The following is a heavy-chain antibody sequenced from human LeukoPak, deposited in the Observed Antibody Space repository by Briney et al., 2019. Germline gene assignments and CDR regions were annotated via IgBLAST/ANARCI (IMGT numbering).Heavy chain of an antibody. CDR3: ARAIVDVAVAGTALDGMDV. Sequence: PSETLSLTCTDSGGSISSYYWSWIRQPPGKGLEWIGYIYYSGSTNYNPSLKSRVTISVDTSKNQFSLKLSSVTAADTAVYYCARAIVDVAVAGTALDGMDVWGQGTTVTVSS. CDR1: GGSISSYY. CDR2: IYYSGST. V-gene: IGHV4-59*01. D-gene: IGHD6-19*01. J-gene: IGHJ6*02.